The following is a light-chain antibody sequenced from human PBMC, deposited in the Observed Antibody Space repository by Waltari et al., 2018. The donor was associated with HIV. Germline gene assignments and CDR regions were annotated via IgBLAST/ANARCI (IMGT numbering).Light chain of an antibody. CDR3: TSYISSAIPV. V-gene: IGLV2-14*01. CDR2: EVV. Sequence: QSALTQPASVSGSPGPSLTLSCPGTDTDHYDVPWYQHRPGEAPQVSIFEVVNRPSGVSNRFSGSRSGNTASLTISGLLAEDEADYFCTSYISSAIPVFGGGTKVTVL. J-gene: IGLJ2*01. CDR1: DTDHYD.